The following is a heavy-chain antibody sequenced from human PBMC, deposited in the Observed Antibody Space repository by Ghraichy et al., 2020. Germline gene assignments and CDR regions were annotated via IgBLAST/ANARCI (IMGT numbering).Heavy chain of an antibody. Sequence: LSLTCAASGFTFSNYGMHWVRQGPGKGLEWVAFIWYDGSKKYYADSVKGRFTISRDRSANTLYLQMNSLRAEDTAVYYCAKGDSTSPFDYWGQGTLITVS. CDR3: AKGDSTSPFDY. D-gene: IGHD5-18*01. J-gene: IGHJ4*02. CDR2: IWYDGSKK. CDR1: GFTFSNYG. V-gene: IGHV3-30*02.